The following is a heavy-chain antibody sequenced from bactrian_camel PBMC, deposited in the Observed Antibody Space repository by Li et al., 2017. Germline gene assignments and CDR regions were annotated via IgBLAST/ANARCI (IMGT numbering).Heavy chain of an antibody. CDR1: GYTQSSCS. Sequence: HVQLVESGGGLVQTGGSLRLSCTASGYTQSSCSVGWYRQAPGKEREVVSILQNDDSTYYGDPVKGRFTISRDNAKNTMYLQMVGLKTEDMAVYYCAAGLLADHGLGLGTQVTVS. CDR2: LQNDDST. V-gene: IGHV3S9*01. D-gene: IGHD5*01. J-gene: IGHJ4*01.